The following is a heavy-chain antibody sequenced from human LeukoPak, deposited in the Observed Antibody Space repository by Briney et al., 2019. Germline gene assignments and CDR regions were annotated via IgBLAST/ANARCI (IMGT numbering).Heavy chain of an antibody. CDR2: VNPNSGNT. CDR1: GYTFTSDD. CDR3: ARASKTWMVTAIKDYYFDY. J-gene: IGHJ4*02. V-gene: IGHV1-8*01. D-gene: IGHD2-21*02. Sequence: ASVKVSCKASGYTFTSDDINWVRQATGQGLEWMGWVNPNSGNTGYAQNFQGRVTMTTNTSITTAYMELSSLRSEDTAVYYYARASKTWMVTAIKDYYFDYWGQGTLVTVAS.